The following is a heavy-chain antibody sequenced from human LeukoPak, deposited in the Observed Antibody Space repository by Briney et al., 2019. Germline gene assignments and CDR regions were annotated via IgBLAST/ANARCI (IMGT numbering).Heavy chain of an antibody. CDR2: IYYSGST. V-gene: IGHV4-31*03. CDR3: ARVEDSSSWYDSYYFDY. J-gene: IGHJ4*02. CDR1: GGSISSGGYY. Sequence: PSETLSLTCTVSGGSISSGGYYWSWIRQHPGKGLEWIGSIYYSGSTYYNPSLKSRVTISVDTSKNQFSLKLSSVTAADTAVYYCARVEDSSSWYDSYYFDYWGQGTLVTVSS. D-gene: IGHD6-13*01.